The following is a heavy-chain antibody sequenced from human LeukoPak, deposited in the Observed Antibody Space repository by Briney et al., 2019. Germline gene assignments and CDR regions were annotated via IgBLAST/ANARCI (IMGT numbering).Heavy chain of an antibody. CDR1: GFSFSSYA. D-gene: IGHD2/OR15-2a*01. CDR3: ARDYVYAFDY. V-gene: IGHV3-48*01. Sequence: HPGGSLRLSCAASGFSFSSYALNWVRQAPGKGLEWVSYISGDGNAKHYTDSVKGRFTISRDNAKNALYLQMNSLRAEDTAVYFCARDYVYAFDYWGQGTLVTVSS. J-gene: IGHJ4*02. CDR2: ISGDGNAK.